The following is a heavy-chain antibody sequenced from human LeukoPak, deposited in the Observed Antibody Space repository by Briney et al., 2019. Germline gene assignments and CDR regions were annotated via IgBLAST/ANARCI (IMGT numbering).Heavy chain of an antibody. Sequence: SETLSLTCVVSGDSISSGGYSWSWIRQTPGKGLEWIAYIHDSGSTYNNPSLKSRLSISIDTSKNQFSLKLNSVSAADTAVYYCARVQWGEIATIIVFDYWGQGTLVTVSS. CDR3: ARVQWGEIATIIVFDY. V-gene: IGHV4-30-4*07. D-gene: IGHD5-24*01. J-gene: IGHJ4*02. CDR1: GDSISSGGYS. CDR2: IHDSGST.